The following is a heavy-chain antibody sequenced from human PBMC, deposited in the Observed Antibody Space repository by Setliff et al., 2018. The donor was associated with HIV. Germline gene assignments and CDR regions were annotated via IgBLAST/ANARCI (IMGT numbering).Heavy chain of an antibody. CDR3: ARATPGYNYGSRHAFDI. D-gene: IGHD5-18*01. CDR2: IYHSGSS. Sequence: SETLSLTCSVSGDSISDTTYYWGWIRQPPGKGLEWIGSIYHSGSSYYSPSLKSRVTMSIDTSKSQFSLKLSSVTAADTAVYYCARATPGYNYGSRHAFDIWGQGTKVTVSS. J-gene: IGHJ3*02. CDR1: GDSISDTTYY. V-gene: IGHV4-39*07.